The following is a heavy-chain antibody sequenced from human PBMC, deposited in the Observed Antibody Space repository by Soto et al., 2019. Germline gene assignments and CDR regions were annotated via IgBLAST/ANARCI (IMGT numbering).Heavy chain of an antibody. J-gene: IGHJ4*02. CDR1: GFSLSTSGVG. D-gene: IGHD4-4*01. Sequence: QITLKESGPPLVKPTQTLTLTCTFSGFSLSTSGVGVGWIRQPPGKALEWLALIYWDDDKRYSPSLKSRLTITKDTSKNQVVLTMTNMDPVDTATYYCTTRLRGPHYWGQGTLVTVSS. V-gene: IGHV2-5*02. CDR2: IYWDDDK. CDR3: TTRLRGPHY.